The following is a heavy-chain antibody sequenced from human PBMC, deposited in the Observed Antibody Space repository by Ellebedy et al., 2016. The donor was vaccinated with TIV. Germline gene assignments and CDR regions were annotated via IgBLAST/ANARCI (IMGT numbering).Heavy chain of an antibody. V-gene: IGHV3-7*01. CDR2: INPIGSQK. CDR3: AAEAWWRLDS. CDR1: GPIFSHNW. D-gene: IGHD2-15*01. Sequence: PGGSLRPSCVDSGPIFSHNWMSWVRQAPGKGLEWVAKINPIGSQKSYVDSVKGRFTISRDNAENSLFLEMNSLRVEDTAVYYCAAEAWWRLDSWGQGTLVTVSS. J-gene: IGHJ4*02.